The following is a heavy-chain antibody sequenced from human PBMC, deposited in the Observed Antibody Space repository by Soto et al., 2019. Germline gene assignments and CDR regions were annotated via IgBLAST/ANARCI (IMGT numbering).Heavy chain of an antibody. Sequence: QVQLVQSGAEVKKPGSSVKVSCKASGGTFSSYAISWVRQAPGQGLEWMGGIIPIFGTANYAQKFQGRVTITANESTSTAYMELSSLRSEDTAVYYCARDFDPRQQWLYGMDVWGQGTTVTVSS. J-gene: IGHJ6*02. CDR3: ARDFDPRQQWLYGMDV. CDR1: GGTFSSYA. D-gene: IGHD6-19*01. V-gene: IGHV1-69*01. CDR2: IIPIFGTA.